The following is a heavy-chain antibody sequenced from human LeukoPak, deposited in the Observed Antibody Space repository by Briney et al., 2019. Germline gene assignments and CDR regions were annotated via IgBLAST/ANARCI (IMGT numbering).Heavy chain of an antibody. J-gene: IGHJ5*02. CDR3: ARERTVVVITGGWFDP. CDR2: IYTSGST. Sequence: SETLSLTCTVSGGSISSYYWSWIRKPAGKGLEWIGRIYTSGSTNYNPSLKSRVTMSVDTSKNQFSLKLSSVTAADTAVYYCARERTVVVITGGWFDPWGQGTLVTVSS. D-gene: IGHD3-22*01. V-gene: IGHV4-4*07. CDR1: GGSISSYY.